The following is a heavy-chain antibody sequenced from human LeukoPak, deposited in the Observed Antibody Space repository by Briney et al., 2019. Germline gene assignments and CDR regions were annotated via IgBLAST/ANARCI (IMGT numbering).Heavy chain of an antibody. CDR2: LSDSGVRT. V-gene: IGHV3-23*01. J-gene: IGHJ6*03. Sequence: GGSLRLSCATSGFTFSDFAMNWVRQAPGKGLEWVSTLSDSGVRTYYADSVKGWFTISRDNSKKTLYLQMKSLRAEDTAVYYCVKASVTTTRYFYYMDVWGKGTTVTVSS. CDR1: GFTFSDFA. CDR3: VKASVTTTRYFYYMDV. D-gene: IGHD4-17*01.